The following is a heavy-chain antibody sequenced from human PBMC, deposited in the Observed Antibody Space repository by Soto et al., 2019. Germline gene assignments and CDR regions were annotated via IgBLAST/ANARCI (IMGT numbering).Heavy chain of an antibody. Sequence: SVKVSGNASGFTVTSSAVQWVRQARGQRLEWIRWIVVGSGNTNYAQKFQERVTITRDMYTSTAYMELSSLRSEDTAAYDCAADGARGVPHDYDSMDVWVQGTTVTVSS. CDR3: AADGARGVPHDYDSMDV. V-gene: IGHV1-58*01. CDR2: IVVGSGNT. D-gene: IGHD2-8*01. J-gene: IGHJ6*01. CDR1: GFTVTSSA.